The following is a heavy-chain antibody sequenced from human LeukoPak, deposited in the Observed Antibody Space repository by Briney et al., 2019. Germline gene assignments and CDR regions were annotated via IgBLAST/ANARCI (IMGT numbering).Heavy chain of an antibody. D-gene: IGHD5-18*01. J-gene: IGHJ5*02. Sequence: APVKVSCKASGYTFSSYYMHWVRQSPGQGLEWMGAINPTGTDTIYAQTFQGRVTMTRDLSTSTVYMELSSLRSEDTAVYYCVRDGYNYGSNWFDPWGQGTLVTVSS. V-gene: IGHV1-46*01. CDR3: VRDGYNYGSNWFDP. CDR2: INPTGTDT. CDR1: GYTFSSYY.